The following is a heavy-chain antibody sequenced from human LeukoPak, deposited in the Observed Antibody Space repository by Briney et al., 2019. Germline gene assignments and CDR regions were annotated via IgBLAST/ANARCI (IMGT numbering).Heavy chain of an antibody. Sequence: GASVKASCKASGYTXTSYGISWVRQAPGQGLELMGWISAYNGNTNYAQKLQGRVTMTTDTSTSTAYMELRSLRSDDTAVYYCARDTQNIVVVPAAMDDAFDIWGQGTMVTVSS. V-gene: IGHV1-18*01. J-gene: IGHJ3*02. CDR2: ISAYNGNT. D-gene: IGHD2-2*01. CDR1: GYTXTSYG. CDR3: ARDTQNIVVVPAAMDDAFDI.